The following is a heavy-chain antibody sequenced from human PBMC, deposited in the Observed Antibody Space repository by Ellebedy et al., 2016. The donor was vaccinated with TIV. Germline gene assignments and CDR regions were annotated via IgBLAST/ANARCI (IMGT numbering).Heavy chain of an antibody. D-gene: IGHD4-17*01. CDR1: GFSFRSYW. CDR3: ATDGSYGDYLSPAHAFEI. CDR2: INQGGSER. Sequence: GGSLRLSCAASGFSFRSYWMSWVRQAPGKGLEWVANINQGGSERHYVDSVKGRFTISRDNSKNSLYLEMNSLRAEDTAVYYYATDGSYGDYLSPAHAFEIWGQGTMVAVSS. J-gene: IGHJ3*02. V-gene: IGHV3-7*01.